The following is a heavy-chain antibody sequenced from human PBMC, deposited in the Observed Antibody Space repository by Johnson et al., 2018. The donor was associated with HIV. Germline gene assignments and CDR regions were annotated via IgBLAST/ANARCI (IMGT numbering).Heavy chain of an antibody. D-gene: IGHD4-17*01. CDR2: IYSGGST. CDR1: GFTVSSNY. J-gene: IGHJ3*02. Sequence: VQLVESGGGVVQPGGSLRLSCAASGFTVSSNYMSWVRQAPGKGLGWVSVIYSGGSTYYADSVKGRFTISRDNSKNTPYLQMKSRRAEDTAVYYCAELSGFGDYDDGALDIWGQGTMVTVSS. CDR3: AELSGFGDYDDGALDI. V-gene: IGHV3-66*02.